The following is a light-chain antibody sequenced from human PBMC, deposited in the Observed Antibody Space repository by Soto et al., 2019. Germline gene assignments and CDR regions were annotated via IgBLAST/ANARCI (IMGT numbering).Light chain of an antibody. J-gene: IGKJ1*01. CDR2: HAS. Sequence: DIKMTHSTPSLSASVGDRVTITCQASQDIRNYLNWYQHKPGTAPKVLIYHASNLQSGVPSRFSGSGSGTEFTLTISSLQPDDFATYYCQQYNSYSFGQGTKVDI. CDR1: QDIRNY. V-gene: IGKV1-5*01. CDR3: QQYNSYS.